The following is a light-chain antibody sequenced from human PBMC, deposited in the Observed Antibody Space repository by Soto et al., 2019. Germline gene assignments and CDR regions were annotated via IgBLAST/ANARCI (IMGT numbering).Light chain of an antibody. J-gene: IGKJ1*01. CDR2: SVS. CDR3: QQFSSYSRS. Sequence: EIQMTQSPATLSASVGDRVTITCRASQSISSWLAWYQQKPGKAPKLLVYSVSNLDSGVPSRFSGSGSGTDFTLTISSLQPDDFATYYCQQFSSYSRSFGQGTKVEMK. V-gene: IGKV1-5*01. CDR1: QSISSW.